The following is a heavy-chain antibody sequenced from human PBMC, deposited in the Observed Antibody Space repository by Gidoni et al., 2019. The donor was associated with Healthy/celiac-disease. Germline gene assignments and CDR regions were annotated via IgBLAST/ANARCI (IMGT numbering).Heavy chain of an antibody. J-gene: IGHJ5*02. CDR2: IRRKANSYAT. D-gene: IGHD3-22*01. CDR3: TRLPSGDSSEHNWFDP. V-gene: IGHV3-73*02. CDR1: AFTFSGSA. Sequence: EVQLVESGGGLVQPGGSLKLSCAASAFTFSGSALHWVRQASGKGLEWVGRIRRKANSYATAYAASVKGRFTISRDDSKNTAYLQMNSLKTEDTAVYYCTRLPSGDSSEHNWFDPWGQGTLVTVSS.